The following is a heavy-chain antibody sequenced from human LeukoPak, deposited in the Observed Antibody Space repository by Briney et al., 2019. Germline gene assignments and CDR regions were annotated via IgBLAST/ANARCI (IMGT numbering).Heavy chain of an antibody. CDR2: ISAYNGNT. Sequence: ASVKVSCKASGYTFTSYGISWVRQAPGQGLEWMGWISAYNGNTNYAQKLQGRVTMTTDTSTSTAYMELRSLRSDDAAVSYCARVSFWVRGVIYYYYYMDVWGKGTTVTVSS. CDR3: ARVSFWVRGVIYYYYYMDV. D-gene: IGHD3-10*01. V-gene: IGHV1-18*01. CDR1: GYTFTSYG. J-gene: IGHJ6*03.